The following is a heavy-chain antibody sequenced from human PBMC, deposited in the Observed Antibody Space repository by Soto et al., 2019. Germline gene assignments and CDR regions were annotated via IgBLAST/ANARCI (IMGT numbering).Heavy chain of an antibody. CDR3: VRHGSGTYYPIDY. CDR2: IHYSGRT. D-gene: IGHD3-10*01. V-gene: IGHV4-39*01. Sequence: SETLSLTCTVSGGSITGAYYYWGWIRQSPGKGLEYIGSIHYSGRTYYNPSLQGRVTVSVDTSKNQFSLRLVSVTAADTAVYYCVRHGSGTYYPIDYWGQGTLVTVSS. CDR1: GGSITGAYYY. J-gene: IGHJ4*02.